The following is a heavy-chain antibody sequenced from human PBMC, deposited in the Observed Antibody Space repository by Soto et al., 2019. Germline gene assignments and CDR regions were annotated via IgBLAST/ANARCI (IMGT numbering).Heavy chain of an antibody. Sequence: SWVRQTPGKGLEWVSGISGSGGRTYYADSVKGRFTISRDNSNNTLSLQMHILRVEDTAVYFCAKGGYYSLFDIWGQGTVVTVSS. D-gene: IGHD3-16*01. V-gene: IGHV3-23*01. CDR3: AKGGYYSLFDI. J-gene: IGHJ3*02. CDR2: ISGSGGRT.